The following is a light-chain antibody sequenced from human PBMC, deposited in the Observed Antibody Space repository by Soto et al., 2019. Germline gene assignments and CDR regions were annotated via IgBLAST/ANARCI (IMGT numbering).Light chain of an antibody. Sequence: EMVMTQSPATLYVSLGESATLSCRASQSVGSNLAWYQQKPGQAPKLLIYGASTRATGTPSRFSGSGSGTDFTLSISSLQSEDFAAYYCQEYTDWSSTFGQGTKVDIK. CDR1: QSVGSN. V-gene: IGKV3-15*01. J-gene: IGKJ2*01. CDR2: GAS. CDR3: QEYTDWSST.